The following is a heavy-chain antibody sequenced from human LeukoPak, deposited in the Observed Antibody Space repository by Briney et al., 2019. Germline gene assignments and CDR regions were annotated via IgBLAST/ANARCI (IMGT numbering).Heavy chain of an antibody. Sequence: GGSLRLSCAASGFTFSSYSMNWVRQAPGKGLEWVSSISSSSSYIYHADSVKGRFTISRDNAKNSLYLQMNSLRAEDTAVYYCARVRSFGSSSFYYGMDVWGQGTTVTVSS. CDR2: ISSSSSYI. V-gene: IGHV3-21*01. J-gene: IGHJ6*02. CDR1: GFTFSSYS. D-gene: IGHD6-13*01. CDR3: ARVRSFGSSSFYYGMDV.